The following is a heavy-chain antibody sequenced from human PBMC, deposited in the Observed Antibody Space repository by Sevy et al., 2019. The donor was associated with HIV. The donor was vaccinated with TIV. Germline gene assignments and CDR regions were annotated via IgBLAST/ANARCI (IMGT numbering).Heavy chain of an antibody. Sequence: ASVKVSCKVSGHTLTEFSMHWVRQAPGKGLEWMGTFDPEDGKRVHAQTFQGRVTMTEDTSTDTAYMELSSLRSEDTAVYYCTTTKDYYDSSGYPFDYWGQGTLVTVSS. J-gene: IGHJ4*02. V-gene: IGHV1-24*01. CDR2: FDPEDGKR. CDR3: TTTKDYYDSSGYPFDY. CDR1: GHTLTEFS. D-gene: IGHD3-22*01.